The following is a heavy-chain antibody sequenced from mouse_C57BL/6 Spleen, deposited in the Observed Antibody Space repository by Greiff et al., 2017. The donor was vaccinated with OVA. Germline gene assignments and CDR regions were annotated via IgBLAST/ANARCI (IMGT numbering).Heavy chain of an antibody. CDR1: GYTFTTYP. D-gene: IGHD1-1*01. CDR2: FHPYNDDT. J-gene: IGHJ1*03. CDR3: ARRYYGSSYWYFDV. Sequence: VQGQESVAELVKPGASVKMSCKASGYTFTTYPIEWMKQNHGKSLEWIGNFHPYNDDTKYNEKFKGKATLTVEKSSSTVYLELSRLTSDDSAVYYCARRYYGSSYWYFDVWGTGTTVTVSS. V-gene: IGHV1-47*01.